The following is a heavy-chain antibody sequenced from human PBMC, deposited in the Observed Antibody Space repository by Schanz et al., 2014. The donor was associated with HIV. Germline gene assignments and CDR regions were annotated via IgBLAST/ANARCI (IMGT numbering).Heavy chain of an antibody. V-gene: IGHV3-21*04. J-gene: IGHJ4*02. CDR2: ISSSRSYT. CDR3: ARVATSGFFDDY. D-gene: IGHD1-1*01. CDR1: GFMFSSYS. Sequence: EVRLVESGGGVVKPGGSLRLSCAASGFMFSSYSMNWVRQAPGKGLEWVSSISSSRSYTYYADSMKGRFTITRDNAKYSLYLQMSSLRAEDTAVYYCARVATSGFFDDYWGQGTLVTVSS.